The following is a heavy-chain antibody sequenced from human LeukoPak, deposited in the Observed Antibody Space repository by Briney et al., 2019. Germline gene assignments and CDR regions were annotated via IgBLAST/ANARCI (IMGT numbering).Heavy chain of an antibody. J-gene: IGHJ4*02. CDR2: IKQDGSEK. Sequence: GGSLRLSCAASGSKFSGYWMSWVRQAPGKGLEWVANIKQDGSEKYYVDSVKGRFTFSRDNARNSLHLQMNSLRADDTAVYYCARTRGVRGGIKHYFNYWGQGALVTVSS. CDR3: ARTRGVRGGIKHYFNY. V-gene: IGHV3-7*01. D-gene: IGHD3-10*02. CDR1: GSKFSGYW.